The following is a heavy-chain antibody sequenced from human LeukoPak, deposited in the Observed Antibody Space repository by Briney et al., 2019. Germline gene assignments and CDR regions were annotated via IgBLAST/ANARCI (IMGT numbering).Heavy chain of an antibody. CDR2: MNPNSGNT. CDR1: GYTFTSYD. V-gene: IGHV1-8*01. D-gene: IGHD2-21*02. CDR3: ASRGVVTADGYKSPLLDY. J-gene: IGHJ4*02. Sequence: ASVKVSRKASGYTFTSYDINWVRQATGQGLEWMGWMNPNSGNTGYAQKFQGRVTMTRNTSISTVYMELSSLRSEDTAVYYCASRGVVTADGYKSPLLDYWGQGTLVTVSS.